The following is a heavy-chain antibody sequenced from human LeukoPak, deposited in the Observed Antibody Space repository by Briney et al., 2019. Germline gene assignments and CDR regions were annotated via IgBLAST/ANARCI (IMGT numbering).Heavy chain of an antibody. CDR2: IYYSGST. Sequence: SETLSLTCTVSGGSTSSYYWSWIRQPPGKGLEWIGYIYYSGSTNYNPSLKSRVTISVDTSKNQFSLKLSSVTAADTAVYYCARGNYAPDYWGQGTLVTVSS. CDR3: ARGNYAPDY. D-gene: IGHD3-16*01. CDR1: GGSTSSYY. J-gene: IGHJ4*02. V-gene: IGHV4-59*01.